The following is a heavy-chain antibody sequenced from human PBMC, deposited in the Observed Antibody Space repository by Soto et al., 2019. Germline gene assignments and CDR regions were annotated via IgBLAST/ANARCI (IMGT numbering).Heavy chain of an antibody. CDR3: AKDPRRPWCTNGVCHYGYAFDI. D-gene: IGHD2-8*01. CDR1: GFTFSSYA. V-gene: IGHV3-23*01. CDR2: ISGSGGST. Sequence: GGSLRLSCAASGFTFSSYAMSWVRQAPGKGLEWVSAISGSGGSTYYADSVKGRFTISRDNSKNTLYLQMNSLRAEDTAVYYCAKDPRRPWCTNGVCHYGYAFDIWGQGTMVTVSS. J-gene: IGHJ3*02.